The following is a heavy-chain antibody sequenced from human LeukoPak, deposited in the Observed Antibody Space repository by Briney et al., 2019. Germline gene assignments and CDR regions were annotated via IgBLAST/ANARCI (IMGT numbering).Heavy chain of an antibody. CDR1: GYSISSGYY. V-gene: IGHV4-38-2*02. J-gene: IGHJ4*02. D-gene: IGHD5-18*01. CDR2: IYHSGST. CDR3: ARHRQDTATVGY. Sequence: SETLSLTCTVSGYSISSGYYWGWIRQPPGKGLEWIGSIYHSGSTYYNPSLKSRVTISVDTSKNQFSLKLSSVTAADTAVYYCARHRQDTATVGYWGQGTLVTVSS.